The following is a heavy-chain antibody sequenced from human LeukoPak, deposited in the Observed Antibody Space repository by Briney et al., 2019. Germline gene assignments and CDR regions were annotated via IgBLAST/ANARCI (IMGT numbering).Heavy chain of an antibody. V-gene: IGHV3-23*01. Sequence: GGSLRLSCAASGFTFSNYAMSWVRQAPGKGLEWVSAISASGDNTYYADSVKGRFTISRDNSKNTVYLQMNSLRAEDTAVYYCAKDEGIVGPTTAWYFNLWGRGTLVTVSS. D-gene: IGHD1-26*01. CDR3: AKDEGIVGPTTAWYFNL. CDR2: ISASGDNT. CDR1: GFTFSNYA. J-gene: IGHJ2*01.